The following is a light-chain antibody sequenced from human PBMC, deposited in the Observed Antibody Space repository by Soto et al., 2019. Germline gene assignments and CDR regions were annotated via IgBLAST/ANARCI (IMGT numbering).Light chain of an antibody. CDR3: QHRINSPLT. CDR1: QSVSSY. J-gene: IGKJ4*01. Sequence: EIVLTQSPATLSLSPGERGTLSCRASQSVSSYLAWYQQKPGQAPRLLIYDASNRDTGIPARFVGSGSGTDCTLTISKLEPEDFSVYYCQHRINSPLTFGGGTKVDIK. CDR2: DAS. V-gene: IGKV3-11*01.